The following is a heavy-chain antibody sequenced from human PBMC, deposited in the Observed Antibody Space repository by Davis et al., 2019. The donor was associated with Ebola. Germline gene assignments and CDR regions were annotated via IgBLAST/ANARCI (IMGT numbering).Heavy chain of an antibody. CDR1: GGSFSGYY. CDR2: IIHSGSA. D-gene: IGHD3-10*01. J-gene: IGHJ5*02. Sequence: MPSETLSLTCAVYGGSFSGYYWSWIRQPPGKGLEWIGEIIHSGSANYNPSLKSRVTISEDTSNNQFSLKLSSVTAADTAVYYCARDLGRGWFDPWGQGTLVTVSS. V-gene: IGHV4-34*12. CDR3: ARDLGRGWFDP.